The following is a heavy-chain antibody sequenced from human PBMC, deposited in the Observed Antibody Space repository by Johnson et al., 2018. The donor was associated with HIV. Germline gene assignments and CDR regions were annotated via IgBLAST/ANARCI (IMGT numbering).Heavy chain of an antibody. Sequence: VQLVESGGGVVQPGGSLRLSCAASGFTFSSYAMSWVRQAPGKGLEWVSAISGSGGSTYFADSVKGRFTISRDNSKNTLYLQMNSLKTEDTAMCYCTTELVGARGPNAFDIWGQGTMVTVSS. V-gene: IGHV3-23*04. J-gene: IGHJ3*02. D-gene: IGHD1-26*01. CDR1: GFTFSSYA. CDR3: TTELVGARGPNAFDI. CDR2: ISGSGGST.